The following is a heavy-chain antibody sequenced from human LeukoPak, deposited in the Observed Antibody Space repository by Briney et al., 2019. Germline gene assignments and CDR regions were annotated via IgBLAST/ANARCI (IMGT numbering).Heavy chain of an antibody. CDR2: ISGSGSST. D-gene: IGHD3-22*01. CDR1: GFTFSSYA. CDR3: ARGLEYYDSSGYYSTGFDY. Sequence: SGGSLRLSCAASGFTFSSYAMSWVRQAPGKGLEWVSGISGSGSSTYYADSVKGRFTISRDNAKNSLYLQMNSLRAEDTAVYYCARGLEYYDSSGYYSTGFDYWGQGTLVTVSS. V-gene: IGHV3-23*01. J-gene: IGHJ4*02.